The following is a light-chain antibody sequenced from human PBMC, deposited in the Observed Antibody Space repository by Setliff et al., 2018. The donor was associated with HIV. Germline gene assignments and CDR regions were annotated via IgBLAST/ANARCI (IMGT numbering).Light chain of an antibody. J-gene: IGLJ3*02. CDR2: LNSDGSH. CDR1: RGHSEYA. V-gene: IGLV4-69*01. Sequence: QPVLTQSPSATASLGASVTLTCTLSRGHSEYAVTWHQHQPQRSLRYLMRLNSDGSHTKGAEVPDRFSGAASGADRYLNISRLQPDDETDYFCQTWGSGVQVFGGGTKVTVL. CDR3: QTWGSGVQV.